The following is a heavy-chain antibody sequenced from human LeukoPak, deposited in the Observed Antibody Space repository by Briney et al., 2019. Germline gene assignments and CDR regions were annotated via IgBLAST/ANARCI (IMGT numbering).Heavy chain of an antibody. J-gene: IGHJ1*01. V-gene: IGHV4-34*01. CDR3: ARGRIAVAGTKVNGYFQH. D-gene: IGHD6-19*01. CDR2: INHSGST. Sequence: SETLSLTCAVYGESFSGYYWSWIRQPPGKGLEWIGEINHSGSTNYNPSLKSRVTISVDTSKNQFSLKLSSVTAADTAVYYCARGRIAVAGTKVNGYFQHWGQGTLVTVSS. CDR1: GESFSGYY.